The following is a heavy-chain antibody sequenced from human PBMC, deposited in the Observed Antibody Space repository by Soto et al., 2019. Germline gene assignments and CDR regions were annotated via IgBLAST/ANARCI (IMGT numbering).Heavy chain of an antibody. CDR3: ARALRGYYGSGSYYGP. CDR2: INHSGST. Sequence: SETLSLTCAVYGGSFSGYYWSWIRQPPGKGLEWIGEINHSGSTNYNPSLKSRVTISVDTSKNQFSLKLSSVTAADTAVYYCARALRGYYGSGSYYGPWGQGTMVTVYS. CDR1: GGSFSGYY. J-gene: IGHJ5*02. V-gene: IGHV4-34*01. D-gene: IGHD3-10*01.